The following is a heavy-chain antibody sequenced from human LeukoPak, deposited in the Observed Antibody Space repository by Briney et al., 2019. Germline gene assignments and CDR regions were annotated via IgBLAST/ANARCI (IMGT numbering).Heavy chain of an antibody. CDR1: GFTFSSYE. CDR2: ISSSGSTI. J-gene: IGHJ6*02. D-gene: IGHD3-9*01. V-gene: IGHV3-48*03. Sequence: PAGSLRLSCAASGFTFSSYEMNWVRQAPGKGLEWVSYISSSGSTIYYADSVKGRFTISRDNAKNSLYLQMNSLRAEDTAVYYCARDQLSYYDILTGFYYYYGMDVWGQGTTVTVS. CDR3: ARDQLSYYDILTGFYYYYGMDV.